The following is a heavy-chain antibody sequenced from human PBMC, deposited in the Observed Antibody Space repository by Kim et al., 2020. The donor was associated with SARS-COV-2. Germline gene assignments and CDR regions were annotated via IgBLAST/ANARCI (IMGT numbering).Heavy chain of an antibody. CDR2: INGGNGNT. J-gene: IGHJ6*02. D-gene: IGHD5-12*01. Sequence: ASVKVSCKASGYTFTRYAMHWVCQAPGQRLEWMGWINGGNGNTKYSRKFQGRVTISRDTSASTAYMELSSLRSEDTAVYYCARGGRDIVATDMDYYYYYSVDVWGQGTTVTVSS. CDR1: GYTFTRYA. V-gene: IGHV1-3*01. CDR3: ARGGRDIVATDMDYYYYYSVDV.